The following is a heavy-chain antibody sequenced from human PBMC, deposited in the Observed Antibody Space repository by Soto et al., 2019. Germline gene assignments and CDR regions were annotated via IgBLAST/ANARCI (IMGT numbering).Heavy chain of an antibody. CDR3: AIPGIAAAGRTYYYYGMDV. CDR2: IYYSGST. D-gene: IGHD6-13*01. Sequence: SENLSLTFTVVGLSIHSISYYCVWIRQPPGKGLEWIGSIYYSGSTYYNPSLKSRVTISVDTSKNQFSLKLSSVTAADTAVYYCAIPGIAAAGRTYYYYGMDVWGQGTTVT. V-gene: IGHV4-39*01. J-gene: IGHJ6*02. CDR1: GLSIHSISYY.